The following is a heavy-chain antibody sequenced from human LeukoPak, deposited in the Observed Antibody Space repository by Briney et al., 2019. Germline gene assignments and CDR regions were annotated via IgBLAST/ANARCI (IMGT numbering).Heavy chain of an antibody. Sequence: ASVKVSCKASGYTFSDYYMHWVRQAPGRGLEWMGCVNLDSGVTDYAQKSQGRITMTRDTSISTAYMDLSSLKSDDTGIYFCAREPIRVFDYFDLWGRGTLVSVSS. V-gene: IGHV1-2*02. J-gene: IGHJ2*01. CDR1: GYTFSDYY. CDR3: AREPIRVFDYFDL. CDR2: VNLDSGVT. D-gene: IGHD3-9*01.